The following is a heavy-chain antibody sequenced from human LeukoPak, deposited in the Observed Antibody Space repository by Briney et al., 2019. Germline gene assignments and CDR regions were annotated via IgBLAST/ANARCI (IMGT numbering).Heavy chain of an antibody. CDR2: IWYDGSNK. D-gene: IGHD4-17*01. J-gene: IGHJ4*02. CDR1: GFTFSDLY. CDR3: ARDPDDYGDYSYFDY. Sequence: GGSLRLYCAASGFTFSDLYMSWVRQAPGKGLEWVAVIWYDGSNKYYADSVKGRFTISRDNSKNTLFLQMNSLRAEDTAVYYCARDPDDYGDYSYFDYWGQGTLVTVSS. V-gene: IGHV3-33*08.